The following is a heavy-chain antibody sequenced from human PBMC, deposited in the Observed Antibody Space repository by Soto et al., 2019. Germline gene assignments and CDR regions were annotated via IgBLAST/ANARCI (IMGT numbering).Heavy chain of an antibody. Sequence: GGSLRLSCAASGFTFSSYWMSWVRQAPGKGLEWVANIKQDGSEKYYGDSVKGRFTISRDNAKNSLYLQMNSLRAEDTAVYYCARDCPYSNSPSSVDYWGQGTLVTVSS. CDR1: GFTFSSYW. J-gene: IGHJ4*02. V-gene: IGHV3-7*05. CDR2: IKQDGSEK. CDR3: ARDCPYSNSPSSVDY. D-gene: IGHD4-4*01.